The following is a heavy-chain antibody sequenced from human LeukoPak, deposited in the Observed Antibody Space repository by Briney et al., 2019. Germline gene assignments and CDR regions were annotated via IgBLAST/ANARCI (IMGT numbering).Heavy chain of an antibody. V-gene: IGHV3-23*01. Sequence: PGGSLRLSCAASGFTFGSYAMSWVRQAPGKGLEWVSVISGSGGSTYYADSVKGRFTISRDNSKNTLYLQMNSLRAEDTAVYYCAKGARYSGSYATFDYWGQGTLVTVSS. CDR2: ISGSGGST. D-gene: IGHD1-26*01. J-gene: IGHJ4*02. CDR3: AKGARYSGSYATFDY. CDR1: GFTFGSYA.